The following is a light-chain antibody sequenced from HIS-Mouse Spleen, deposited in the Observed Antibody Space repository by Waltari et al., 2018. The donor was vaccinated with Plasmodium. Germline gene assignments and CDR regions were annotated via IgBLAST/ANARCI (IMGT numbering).Light chain of an antibody. J-gene: IGKJ2*01. CDR1: QSVLYSSNNKNY. V-gene: IGKV4-1*01. Sequence: DIVMTQSPDSLAVSLGERATINCKSSQSVLYSSNNKNYLAWYQQKPGQPPKLLIYWATTRESGGPDRFSGSGSWTDFTRTISSLQAEDVAVYYCQQYYSTPYTFGQGTKLEIK. CDR2: WAT. CDR3: QQYYSTPYT.